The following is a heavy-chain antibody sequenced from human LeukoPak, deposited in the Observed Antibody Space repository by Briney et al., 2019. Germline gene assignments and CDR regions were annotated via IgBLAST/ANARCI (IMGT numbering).Heavy chain of an antibody. CDR2: ISYDGTKK. CDR3: ARERDGVSFCSGTSCYGLDY. J-gene: IGHJ4*02. CDR1: GFSFSDFA. V-gene: IGHV3-30-3*01. Sequence: QPGGSLRLSCAASGFSFSDFAMHWVRQAPGKGLEWGALISYDGTKKYYADSVKGRFTVSRDDSKRTLYLEMSSLRLEDTSVYYCARERDGVSFCSGTSCYGLDYWGQGALVTVSS. D-gene: IGHD2-2*01.